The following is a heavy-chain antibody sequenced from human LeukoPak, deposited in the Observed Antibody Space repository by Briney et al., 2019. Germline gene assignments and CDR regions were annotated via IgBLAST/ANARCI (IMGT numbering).Heavy chain of an antibody. CDR1: GFTFSSYS. V-gene: IGHV3-48*04. CDR2: VSSSGSTI. CDR3: ASYCSGGSCYDAFDI. Sequence: GGSLRLSCAASGFTFSSYSMNWVRQAPGKGLEWVSYVSSSGSTIYYADSVKGRFTISRDNAKNSLYLQMISLRAEDTAVYYCASYCSGGSCYDAFDIWGQGTMVTVSS. J-gene: IGHJ3*02. D-gene: IGHD2-15*01.